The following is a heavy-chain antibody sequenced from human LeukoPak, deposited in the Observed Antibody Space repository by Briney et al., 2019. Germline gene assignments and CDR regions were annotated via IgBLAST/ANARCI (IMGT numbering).Heavy chain of an antibody. CDR3: ARHVFFYDSSGPLDY. CDR2: IYYSGST. Sequence: PSETLSLTCTASGGSISSYYWSWIRQPPGKGLEWIGYIYYSGSTNYNPSLKSRVTISVDTSKNQFSLKLSSVTAADTAVYYCARHVFFYDSSGPLDYWGQGTLVTVSS. J-gene: IGHJ4*02. CDR1: GGSISSYY. D-gene: IGHD3-22*01. V-gene: IGHV4-59*08.